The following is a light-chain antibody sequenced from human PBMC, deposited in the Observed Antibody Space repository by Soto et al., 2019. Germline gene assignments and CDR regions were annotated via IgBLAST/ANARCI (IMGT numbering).Light chain of an antibody. CDR1: SSDVGGYNY. J-gene: IGLJ2*01. CDR2: EVS. Sequence: QSALTQPPSASGSPGQSVTISCTGTSSDVGGYNYVSWYQQHPGKAPKFVIYEVSKRPSGVPDRFSGSKSGNTASLTVSGLKAEDGAVYYCTSYVGGDNHYVFGAGTKLTVL. V-gene: IGLV2-8*01. CDR3: TSYVGGDNHYV.